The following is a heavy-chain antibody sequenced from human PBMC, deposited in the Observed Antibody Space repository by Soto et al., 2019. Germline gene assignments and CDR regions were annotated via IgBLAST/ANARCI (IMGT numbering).Heavy chain of an antibody. Sequence: QLQLQESGPGLVKPSETLSLTCTVSGGSISSSSYYWGWIRQPPGKGLEWIGSIYYSGSTYYNPSLRSRVTISVDTSKNQFSLKLSSVTAADAAVYYCARHPGAQKQWLVVGWFDPWGQGTLVTVSS. V-gene: IGHV4-39*01. CDR3: ARHPGAQKQWLVVGWFDP. J-gene: IGHJ5*02. CDR2: IYYSGST. CDR1: GGSISSSSYY. D-gene: IGHD6-19*01.